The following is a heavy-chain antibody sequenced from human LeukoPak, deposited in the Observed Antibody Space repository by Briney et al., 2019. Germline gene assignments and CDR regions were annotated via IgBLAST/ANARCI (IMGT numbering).Heavy chain of an antibody. V-gene: IGHV4-39*07. CDR2: IYYSGST. CDR1: GGSISSSSYY. Sequence: PSETLSLTCTVSGGSISSSSYYWGWIRQPPGKGLEWIGSIYYSGSTYYNPSLKSRVTISVDTSKNQFSLKLSSVTAADTAVYYCARSGSGSYYKPHPLDYWGQGTLVTVSS. D-gene: IGHD3-10*01. J-gene: IGHJ4*02. CDR3: ARSGSGSYYKPHPLDY.